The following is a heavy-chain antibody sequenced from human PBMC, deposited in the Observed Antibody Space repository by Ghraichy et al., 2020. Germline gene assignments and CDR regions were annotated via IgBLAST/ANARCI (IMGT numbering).Heavy chain of an antibody. D-gene: IGHD2-15*01. Sequence: RGSLRLSCAASGFTFSGYDMHWIRQRPGSGLEWVAALGIAGDTYFAGSVKGRFTLSRENAQNSVFLQMNGLRVGDTALYFCTRDLYGMDVWGLGTTVTVS. CDR3: TRDLYGMDV. CDR1: GFTFSGYD. V-gene: IGHV3-13*01. CDR2: LGIAGDT. J-gene: IGHJ6*02.